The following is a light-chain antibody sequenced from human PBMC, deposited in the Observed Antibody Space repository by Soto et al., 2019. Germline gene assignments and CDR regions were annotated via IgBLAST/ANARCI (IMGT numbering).Light chain of an antibody. J-gene: IGKJ4*01. CDR2: DAY. Sequence: DIQMTQSPSTLSASVGDRVTITCRASQSISSWLAWYQQKPGKAPKLLXYDAYTLESGTPSRFSGRRSGTEFTLTIASVQPEDFATYYCQQYSSYSPLTFGGGTKVDIK. CDR1: QSISSW. CDR3: QQYSSYSPLT. V-gene: IGKV1-5*01.